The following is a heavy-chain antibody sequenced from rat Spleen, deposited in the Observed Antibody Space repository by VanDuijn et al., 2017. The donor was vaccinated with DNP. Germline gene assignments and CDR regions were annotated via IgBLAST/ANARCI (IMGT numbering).Heavy chain of an antibody. D-gene: IGHD1-3*01. CDR3: ARHGYGSYYAMDA. J-gene: IGHJ4*01. CDR2: ISTVGSNA. V-gene: IGHV5S13*01. CDR1: GFTFSGYY. Sequence: EVQLVESGGGLVQPGRSLKLSCVASGFTFSGYYMAWVRQAPAKGLEWVASISTVGSNAYYRDSVKGRFTISRDNAKNTQYLQMDSLRSEDTATYYCARHGYGSYYAMDAWGQGTSVTVSS.